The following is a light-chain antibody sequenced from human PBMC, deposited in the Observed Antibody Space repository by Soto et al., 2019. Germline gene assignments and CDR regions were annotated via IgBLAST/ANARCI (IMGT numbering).Light chain of an antibody. CDR1: QSVSGW. CDR2: DAS. CDR3: QQYETFSGT. J-gene: IGKJ1*01. Sequence: DIQMTQSPSTLSASVGDTVTVTCLASQSVSGWLSWYQQKPGEAPKLLIYDASALPRGFPSSFSGSGSGTKFTLTIASLQPDDFATYYCQQYETFSGTFGPGTKVDIK. V-gene: IGKV1-5*01.